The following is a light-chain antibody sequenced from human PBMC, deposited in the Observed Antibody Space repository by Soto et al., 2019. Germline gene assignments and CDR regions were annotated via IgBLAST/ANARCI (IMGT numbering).Light chain of an antibody. V-gene: IGKV1-5*03. J-gene: IGKJ1*01. CDR1: QSISDS. CDR2: EAS. Sequence: DIQMTQSPSTLSASVGDRVTITCRASQSISDSLAWYQQKPGKAPKLLIYEASSLKSGVPSRFSGSRSGTEYTLTISSLQPDHFATYYCQQYNGYWTFGQGTKVEIK. CDR3: QQYNGYWT.